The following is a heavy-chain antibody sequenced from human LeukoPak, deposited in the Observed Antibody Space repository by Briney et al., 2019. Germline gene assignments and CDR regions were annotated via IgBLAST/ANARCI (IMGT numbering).Heavy chain of an antibody. Sequence: GGSLRLSCAASGFTFGSYSMNWVRQVPGKGLQWVSSISSTSSYIYYADSVKGRFTVSRDNAKNSLSLQMDSLGAEDTAVYYCARCYASGSYGIDYWGQGTLVTVSS. CDR1: GFTFGSYS. V-gene: IGHV3-21*01. J-gene: IGHJ4*02. D-gene: IGHD3-10*01. CDR2: ISSTSSYI. CDR3: ARCYASGSYGIDY.